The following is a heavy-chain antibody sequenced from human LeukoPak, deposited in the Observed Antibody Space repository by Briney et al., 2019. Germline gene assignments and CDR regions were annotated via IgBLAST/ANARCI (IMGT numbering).Heavy chain of an antibody. Sequence: ASVKVSXKASGYTFTGYYMHWVRQAPGQGLEWMGRINPNSGGTNYAQKFQGRVTMTRDTSISTAYIELSRLRSDDTAVYYCARDRLWGSERVDYWGQGTLVTVSS. J-gene: IGHJ4*02. D-gene: IGHD3-16*01. V-gene: IGHV1-2*06. CDR2: INPNSGGT. CDR1: GYTFTGYY. CDR3: ARDRLWGSERVDY.